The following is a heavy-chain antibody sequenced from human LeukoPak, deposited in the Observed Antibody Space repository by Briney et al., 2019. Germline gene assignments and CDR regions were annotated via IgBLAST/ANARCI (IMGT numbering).Heavy chain of an antibody. D-gene: IGHD2-15*01. CDR1: GGTFSSYA. CDR3: ASPKAVADAFDI. CDR2: IIPIFGTA. V-gene: IGHV1-69*05. Sequence: SVKVSCKASGGTFSSYAISWVRQAPGQGLEWMGRIIPIFGTANYAQKFQGRVTITTDESTSTAYMELSSLRSEDTAVYYCASPKAVADAFDIWGQGTMVTVSS. J-gene: IGHJ3*02.